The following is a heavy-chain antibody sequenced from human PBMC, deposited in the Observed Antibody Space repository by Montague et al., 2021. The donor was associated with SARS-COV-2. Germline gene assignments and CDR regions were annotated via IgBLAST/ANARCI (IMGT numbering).Heavy chain of an antibody. CDR1: GYTFTAYY. J-gene: IGHJ3*02. CDR2: INPNSGGT. D-gene: IGHD6-19*01. V-gene: IGHV1-2*02. CDR3: ARDLQVGGWYDAFDI. Sequence: SVRVSCKASGYTFTAYYIHWVRQAPGQGLEWMGWINPNSGGTNYAQKLQGRVTMTRDTSISTSYMELSRLRSDDTAVYYCARDLQVGGWYDAFDIWGQGTMVTVSS.